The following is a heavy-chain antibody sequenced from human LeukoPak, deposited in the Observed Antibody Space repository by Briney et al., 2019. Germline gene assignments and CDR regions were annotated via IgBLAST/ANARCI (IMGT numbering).Heavy chain of an antibody. V-gene: IGHV3-43D*03. J-gene: IGHJ4*02. Sequence: PGGSLRLSCAASGFTFDDAMHWVRQAPGKGLEWVSLISWDGGSTYYADSVKGRFTISRDNSKNSLYLQMNSLRAEDTALYYCAKGIAVAVGYYFDYWGQGTLVTVSS. CDR1: GFTFDDA. CDR2: ISWDGGST. D-gene: IGHD6-19*01. CDR3: AKGIAVAVGYYFDY.